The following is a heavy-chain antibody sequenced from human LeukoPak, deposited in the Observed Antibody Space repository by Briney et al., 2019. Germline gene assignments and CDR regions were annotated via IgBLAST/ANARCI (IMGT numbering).Heavy chain of an antibody. V-gene: IGHV1-2*02. CDR2: INPNSGGT. D-gene: IGHD2-8*01. J-gene: IGHJ4*02. CDR1: GYTFTDFY. Sequence: ASVKVSRKASGYTFTDFYIHWVRQAPGQGLEWMGWINPNSGGTNYAQKFQGRVTMTRDASISTAYIELSRLRSDDTAVYYCARVAVLMLYGSSFYYFDYWGQGALVTVSS. CDR3: ARVAVLMLYGSSFYYFDY.